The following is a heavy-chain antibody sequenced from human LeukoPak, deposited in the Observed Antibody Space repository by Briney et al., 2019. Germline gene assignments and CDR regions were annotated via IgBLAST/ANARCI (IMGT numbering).Heavy chain of an antibody. Sequence: PGGSLRLSCATSGFTFNGYSMNWVRQAPGKGLEWLSYISGSSSTIYYADSVKGRFTISRDNAKNSLYLQMNSLRTEDTAVYYCALLRGTAMVIPYDGDFDYWGQGTLVTVSS. CDR1: GFTFNGYS. CDR3: ALLRGTAMVIPYDGDFDY. J-gene: IGHJ4*02. CDR2: ISGSSSTI. D-gene: IGHD5-18*01. V-gene: IGHV3-48*04.